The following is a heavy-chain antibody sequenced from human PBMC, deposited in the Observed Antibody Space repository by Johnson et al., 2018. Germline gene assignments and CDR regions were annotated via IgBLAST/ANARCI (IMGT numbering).Heavy chain of an antibody. V-gene: IGHV3-53*01. Sequence: VQLQESGGGLVQPGGSLRLSCAASGFIVSSSYMSWVRPAPGRGLEWVSVIYSSGSTYYADSVKGRFTISRDNIKNTLYLQMNSLRAEDTAVYYCTRDHYDSSGSWGEHFDHWGQGTTVIVSS. J-gene: IGHJ1*01. CDR2: IYSSGST. D-gene: IGHD3-22*01. CDR3: TRDHYDSSGSWGEHFDH. CDR1: GFIVSSSY.